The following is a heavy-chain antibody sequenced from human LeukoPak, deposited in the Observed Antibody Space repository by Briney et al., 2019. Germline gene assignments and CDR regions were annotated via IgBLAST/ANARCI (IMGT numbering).Heavy chain of an antibody. Sequence: SETLSLTCAVSGGSFSGYYWSWIRQPPRKGLEWIGEINHSGSTNYNPSLKSRVTISVDTSKNQFSLKLSSVTAADTAVYYCARDLRSIPVLYDIWGQGTMVTVSS. CDR2: INHSGST. CDR1: GGSFSGYY. J-gene: IGHJ3*02. CDR3: ARDLRSIPVLYDI. V-gene: IGHV4-34*01. D-gene: IGHD2-2*02.